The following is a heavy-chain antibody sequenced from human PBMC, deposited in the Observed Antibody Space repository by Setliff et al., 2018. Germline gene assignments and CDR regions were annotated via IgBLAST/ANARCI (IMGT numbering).Heavy chain of an antibody. CDR3: VRTDYSDGRYSMDV. V-gene: IGHV4-4*02. D-gene: IGHD6-19*01. CDR1: GGSISSGNW. CDR2: INHSGNT. Sequence: SETLSLTCTVSGGSISSGNWWSWVRQPPEKGLEWIGEINHSGNTNYNPSLKSRVTISXXXXXXQXXXXXXXXXXXXXXXXYCVRTDYSDGRYSMDVWGKGTTVTVS. J-gene: IGHJ6*03.